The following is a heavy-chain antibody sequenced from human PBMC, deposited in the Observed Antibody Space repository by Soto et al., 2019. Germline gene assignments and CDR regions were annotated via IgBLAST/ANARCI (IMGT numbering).Heavy chain of an antibody. CDR1: GGSFSGYY. D-gene: IGHD3-16*02. V-gene: IGHV4-34*01. Sequence: PLETLSLTCAVYGGSFSGYYWSWIRQPPGKGLEWIGEINHSGSTNYNPSLKSRVTISVDTSKNQFSLKLSSVTAADTAVYYCARGKSMITFGGVIVIARPYYFDYWGQGTLVTVS. CDR2: INHSGST. CDR3: ARGKSMITFGGVIVIARPYYFDY. J-gene: IGHJ4*02.